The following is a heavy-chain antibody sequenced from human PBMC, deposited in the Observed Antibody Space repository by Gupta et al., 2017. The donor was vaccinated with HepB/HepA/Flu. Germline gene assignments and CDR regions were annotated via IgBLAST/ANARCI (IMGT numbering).Heavy chain of an antibody. CDR3: ARVRQGWDLHGIDY. CDR2: IYYSGST. CDR1: GGSISSRSYY. V-gene: IGHV4-39*01. J-gene: IGHJ4*02. D-gene: IGHD1-26*01. Sequence: QLQLQESGPGLVKPSETLSLTCTVSGGSISSRSYYWGWIRQPPGKGLEWIGSIYYSGSTYYNPSLKSRVSISVDTSKNQFSLKLSSVTAADTAVYYCARVRQGWDLHGIDYWGQGTLVTVSS.